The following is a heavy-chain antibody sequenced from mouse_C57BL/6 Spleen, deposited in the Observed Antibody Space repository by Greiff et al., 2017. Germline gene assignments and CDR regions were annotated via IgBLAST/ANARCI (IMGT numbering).Heavy chain of an antibody. CDR2: IYPRDGST. CDR3: AREGEDGYYLDYFDY. J-gene: IGHJ2*01. D-gene: IGHD2-3*01. Sequence: QVQLQQSDAELVKPGASVKISCKVSGYTFTDHTIHWMKQRPEQGLEWIGYIYPRDGSTKYNEKFKGKATLTADKSSSTAYMQLNSLTSEDSAVYFCAREGEDGYYLDYFDYWGQGTTLTVAS. CDR1: GYTFTDHT. V-gene: IGHV1-78*01.